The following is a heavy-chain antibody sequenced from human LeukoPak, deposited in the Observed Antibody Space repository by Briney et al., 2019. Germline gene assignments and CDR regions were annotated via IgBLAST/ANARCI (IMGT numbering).Heavy chain of an antibody. V-gene: IGHV3-74*01. CDR1: GFTFSSYW. D-gene: IGHD2-2*02. CDR3: GRAIYTNYFDN. CDR2: INSDGSST. J-gene: IGHJ4*02. Sequence: PGGSLRLSCAASGFTFSSYWMHWVRQAPGKGLVWVSRINSDGSSTSYADSVKGRFTISRDNAKNTLYLQMNSLRPEDTAVYFCGRAIYTNYFDNWGQGTLVTVSS.